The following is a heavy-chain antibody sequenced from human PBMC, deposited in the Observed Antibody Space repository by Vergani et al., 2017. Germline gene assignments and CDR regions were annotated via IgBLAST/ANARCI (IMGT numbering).Heavy chain of an antibody. CDR2: IYYSGST. CDR3: ARTTLEWLLYHFDY. J-gene: IGHJ4*02. V-gene: IGHV4-39*01. CDR1: GRSISSSSYY. D-gene: IGHD3-3*01. Sequence: QLQLQESGPGLVKPSETLSLTCTVSGRSISSSSYYWGWIRQPPGKGLEWIGSIYYSGSTYYNPSLKSRVTISVDTSKNQFSLKLSSVTAADTAVYYCARTTLEWLLYHFDYWGQGTLVTVSS.